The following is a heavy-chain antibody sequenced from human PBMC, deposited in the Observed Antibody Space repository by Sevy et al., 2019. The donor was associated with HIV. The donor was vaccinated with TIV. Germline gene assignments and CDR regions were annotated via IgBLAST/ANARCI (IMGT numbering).Heavy chain of an antibody. J-gene: IGHJ4*02. D-gene: IGHD5-18*01. V-gene: IGHV3-74*01. CDR3: VRDNLGYTYGYASV. CDR2: ITRDGSST. Sequence: GGYLRLSCATSGFSFSNYWMHWVRLLLGKGLEWVSRITRDGSSTSYGDSGKGRFTISRDNAKNTLHLQMISLRAEDSALYYCVRDNLGYTYGYASVWGQGSLVTVSS. CDR1: GFSFSNYW.